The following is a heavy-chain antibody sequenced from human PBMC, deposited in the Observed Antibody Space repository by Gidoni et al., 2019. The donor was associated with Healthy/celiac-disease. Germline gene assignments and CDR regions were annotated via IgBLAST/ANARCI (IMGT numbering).Heavy chain of an antibody. J-gene: IGHJ4*02. D-gene: IGHD6-6*01. CDR2: ISSSGSTI. CDR3: ARDLRGQLGDWGFDY. Sequence: EVQLVESGGGLVQPGGSLRLSCAASGFTFSSYEMNWVRQAPGKGLEWVSYISSSGSTIYYADSVKGRFTISRDNAKNSLYLQMNSLRAEDTAVYYCARDLRGQLGDWGFDYWGQGTLVTVSS. V-gene: IGHV3-48*03. CDR1: GFTFSSYE.